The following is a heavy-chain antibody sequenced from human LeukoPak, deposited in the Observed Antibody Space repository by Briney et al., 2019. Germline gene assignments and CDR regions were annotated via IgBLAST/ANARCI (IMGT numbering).Heavy chain of an antibody. CDR1: EFTFSSYA. CDR3: VRAIGGYASY. CDR2: IKQDGSEK. J-gene: IGHJ4*02. V-gene: IGHV3-7*01. Sequence: GGSLRLSCAASEFTFSSYAMHWVRQAPGKGLEWVANIKQDGSEKYYVDSVKGRFTISRDNAKNSLYLQMNSLRAEDTAVYYCVRAIGGYASYWGPGTLVTVSS. D-gene: IGHD5-12*01.